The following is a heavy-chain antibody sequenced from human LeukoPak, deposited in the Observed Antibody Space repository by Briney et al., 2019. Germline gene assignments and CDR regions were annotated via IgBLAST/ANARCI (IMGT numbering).Heavy chain of an antibody. CDR2: INPNSGGT. V-gene: IGHV1-2*02. D-gene: IGHD4-17*01. CDR3: ARCGAAVTTHFSH. Sequence: ASVKVSCKASGYTFTGYYMHWVRQAPGQGLEWMGWINPNSGGTNYAQKFQGRVTMTRDTSISTAYLELRSLRSEDTAVYYCARCGAAVTTHFSHWGQGTLVTVSS. CDR1: GYTFTGYY. J-gene: IGHJ4*02.